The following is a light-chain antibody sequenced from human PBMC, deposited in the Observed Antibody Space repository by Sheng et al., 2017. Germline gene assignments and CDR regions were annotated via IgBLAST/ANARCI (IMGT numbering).Light chain of an antibody. CDR3: QQRNTWRRD. CDR1: QHINNF. J-gene: IGKJ3*01. CDR2: DAS. Sequence: IVLTQSPVTLSLSPGERATLSCRASQHINNFLAWYQQKPGQAPRLLIYDASKRATGIPARFSGSGYGTEFTLTIASLEPEDFATYYCQQRNTWRRDFGPGTKLDVK. V-gene: IGKV3-11*01.